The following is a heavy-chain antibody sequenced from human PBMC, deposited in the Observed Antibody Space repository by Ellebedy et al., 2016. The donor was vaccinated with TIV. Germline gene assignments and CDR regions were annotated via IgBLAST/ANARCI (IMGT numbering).Heavy chain of an antibody. Sequence: ASVKVSXXVSGYTLTELSMHWVRQAPGQGLEWMGIINPSGGSTSYAQKFQGRVTMTRDTSTSTVYMELSSLRSEDTAVYYCAGTYGHGPFDYWGQGTLVTVSS. J-gene: IGHJ4*02. CDR3: AGTYGHGPFDY. CDR1: GYTLTELS. CDR2: INPSGGST. V-gene: IGHV1-46*01. D-gene: IGHD3-10*01.